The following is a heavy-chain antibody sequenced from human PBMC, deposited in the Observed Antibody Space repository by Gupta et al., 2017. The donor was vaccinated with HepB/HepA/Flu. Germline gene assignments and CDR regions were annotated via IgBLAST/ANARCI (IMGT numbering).Heavy chain of an antibody. CDR1: GFSLSTSGLY. V-gene: IGHV2-70*15. CDR2: IDWDDDK. CDR3: ARTDSRGFYSEY. Sequence: QVTLRECGPALVTPTQTLNLTCTFSGFSLSTSGLYVNWLRQSPGKALEWLARIDWDDDKYYNASLKTRLTISKDTSKNQVVLTMTNMDPVDTATDYCARTDSRGFYSEYWGQGTLVTVSS. J-gene: IGHJ4*02. D-gene: IGHD3-22*01.